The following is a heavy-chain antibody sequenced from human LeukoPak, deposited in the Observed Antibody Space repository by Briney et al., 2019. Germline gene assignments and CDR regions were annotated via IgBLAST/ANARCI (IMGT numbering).Heavy chain of an antibody. Sequence: GGSLRPSCAASGFTFSSYRMNWVRQAPGKGLDWVSSISSSHNNIYYADSVKGRFSISRDNAKNSLFLQMNSLRAEDTAVYYCARGRPLGANFWVYWGQGTLVTVSS. D-gene: IGHD3-16*01. J-gene: IGHJ4*02. CDR1: GFTFSSYR. CDR2: ISSSHNNI. CDR3: ARGRPLGANFWVY. V-gene: IGHV3-21*01.